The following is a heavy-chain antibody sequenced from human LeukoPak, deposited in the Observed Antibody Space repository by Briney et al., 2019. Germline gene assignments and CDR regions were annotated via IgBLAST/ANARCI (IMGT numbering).Heavy chain of an antibody. CDR1: GFTFSSYG. CDR2: IRYDGSNK. Sequence: GGSLRLSCAASGFTFSSYGMHWVRQAPGKGLEWVAFIRYDGSNKYYADSVKGRFTISRDNSKNTLYLQMNSLRAEDTAVYYCASGHSYGNDAFDIWGQGTMVTVSS. J-gene: IGHJ3*02. CDR3: ASGHSYGNDAFDI. D-gene: IGHD5-18*01. V-gene: IGHV3-30*02.